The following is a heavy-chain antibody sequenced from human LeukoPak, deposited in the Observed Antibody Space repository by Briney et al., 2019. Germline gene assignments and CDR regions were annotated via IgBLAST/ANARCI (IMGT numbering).Heavy chain of an antibody. V-gene: IGHV3-9*01. J-gene: IGHJ4*02. CDR1: GFTFDDYA. CDR2: IGWNSGGI. Sequence: GGSLRLSCAASGFTFDDYAMHWDRQAPGKGLEWVSGIGWNSGGIVYADSVKGRFTISRDNAKNSLYLQMNSLGAEDTALYYCVKVTAAGFVDHWGQGTLVTVSS. D-gene: IGHD6-13*01. CDR3: VKVTAAGFVDH.